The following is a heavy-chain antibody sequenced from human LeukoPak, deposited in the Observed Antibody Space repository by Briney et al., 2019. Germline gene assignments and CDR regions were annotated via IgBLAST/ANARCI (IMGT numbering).Heavy chain of an antibody. J-gene: IGHJ3*02. CDR1: GFTFSSYA. CDR3: ARERITMVRGEGYDAFDI. D-gene: IGHD3-10*01. V-gene: IGHV3-30*04. CDR2: ISYDGSNK. Sequence: GGSLRLSGAASGFTFSSYAMHWVRQAPGKGLEWVAVISYDGSNKYYADSVKGRFTISRDNSKNTLYLQMNSLRAEDTAVYYCARERITMVRGEGYDAFDIWGQGTMVTVSS.